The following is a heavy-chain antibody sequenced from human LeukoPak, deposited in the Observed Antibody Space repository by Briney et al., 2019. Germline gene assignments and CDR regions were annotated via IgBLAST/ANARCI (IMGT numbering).Heavy chain of an antibody. V-gene: IGHV3-73*01. CDR3: SRHRLDNYYYYGMDV. Sequence: GESLKLSCAASGFTFSGSAMHWVRQASGKGLAWLGRIRGKANRYATAYAASVKGRFTISRDDSTNTAYLQMDRLRPEDTAVYYCSRHRLDNYYYYGMDVWGQGTTVTVSS. CDR2: IRGKANRYAT. CDR1: GFTFSGSA. D-gene: IGHD2-2*03. J-gene: IGHJ6*02.